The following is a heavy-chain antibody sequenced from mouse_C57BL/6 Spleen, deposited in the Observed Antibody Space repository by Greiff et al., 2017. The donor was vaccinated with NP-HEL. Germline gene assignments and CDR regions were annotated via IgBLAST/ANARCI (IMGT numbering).Heavy chain of an antibody. D-gene: IGHD1-1*01. CDR3: TTGATGYFDY. V-gene: IGHV14-4*01. J-gene: IGHJ2*01. CDR1: GFNIKDDY. Sequence: VQLQQSGAELVRPGASVKLSCTASGFNIKDDYMHWVKQRPEQGLEWIGWIDPENGDTEYASKFQGKATIPADTSSNTAYLQLSSLTSEDTAVYYCTTGATGYFDYWGQGTTLTVSS. CDR2: IDPENGDT.